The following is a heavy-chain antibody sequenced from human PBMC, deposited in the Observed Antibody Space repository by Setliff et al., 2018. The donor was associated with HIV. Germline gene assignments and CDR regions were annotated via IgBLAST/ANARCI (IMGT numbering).Heavy chain of an antibody. V-gene: IGHV4-34*01. CDR1: GGSISSHY. CDR2: IHYSGTP. J-gene: IGHJ4*02. D-gene: IGHD1-7*01. CDR3: SRAGGTGDFDF. Sequence: SETLSLTCAVYGGSISSHYWSWIRQPPGKGLEWLGEIHYSGTPYYNPTLKSRVAIAIDKSKNQFSLKLSSMSAADTAVYYCSRAGGTGDFDFWGQGSRVTVS.